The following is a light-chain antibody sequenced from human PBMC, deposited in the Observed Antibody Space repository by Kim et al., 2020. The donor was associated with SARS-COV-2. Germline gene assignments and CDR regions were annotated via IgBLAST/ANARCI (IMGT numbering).Light chain of an antibody. CDR3: QAWDKNIAI. V-gene: IGLV3-1*01. CDR2: QDD. CDR1: KLGTKY. J-gene: IGLJ2*01. Sequence: SVSPRQTARITCAGDKLGTKYASWYQQRPGQSPVLVIYQDDKRPSGIPERFSGSNSGNTATLTISGAKAVDEADYFCQAWDKNIAIFGGGTQLTVL.